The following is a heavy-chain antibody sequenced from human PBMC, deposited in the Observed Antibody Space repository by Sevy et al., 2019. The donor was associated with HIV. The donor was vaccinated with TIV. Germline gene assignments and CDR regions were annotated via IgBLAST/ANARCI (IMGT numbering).Heavy chain of an antibody. J-gene: IGHJ5*02. D-gene: IGHD2-21*02. CDR2: IIPIFGTA. CDR3: ARHGRTANIPLYGGGDCYS. V-gene: IGHV1-69*06. CDR1: GGTFSSYA. Sequence: ASVKVSCKASGGTFSSYAISWVRQAPGQGLEWMGGIIPIFGTANYAQKFQGRVTITADKSTSTAYMELSSLRSEDTAVYYCARHGRTANIPLYGGGDCYSWGQGTLVTVSS.